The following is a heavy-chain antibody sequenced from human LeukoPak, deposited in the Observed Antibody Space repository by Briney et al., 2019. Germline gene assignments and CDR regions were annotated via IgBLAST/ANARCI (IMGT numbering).Heavy chain of an antibody. Sequence: GESLKISCQGSGYSFTSYWIGWVRQLPGKGLEWMGIIYPGDSDTRYSPSFQGQVTISADKSISTAYLQWSSLKASDTAIYYCARPTEGYSYGYFNYWGQGTLVTVSS. CDR2: IYPGDSDT. J-gene: IGHJ4*02. V-gene: IGHV5-51*01. CDR3: ARPTEGYSYGYFNY. CDR1: GYSFTSYW. D-gene: IGHD5-18*01.